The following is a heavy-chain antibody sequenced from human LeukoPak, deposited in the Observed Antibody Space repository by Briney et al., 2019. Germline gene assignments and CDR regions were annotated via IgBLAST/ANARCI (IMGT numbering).Heavy chain of an antibody. D-gene: IGHD3-3*01. CDR3: TYYDFWSGYYQFDY. CDR1: GFTFSSYS. V-gene: IGHV3-21*01. CDR2: ISSSSSYI. Sequence: GGSLRLSCAASGFTFSSYSMNWVRHAPGKGLEWVSSISSSSSYIYYADSVKRRFTISRDNAKNSLYLQMNSLRAEDTAVYYCTYYDFWSGYYQFDYWGQGTLVTVSS. J-gene: IGHJ4*02.